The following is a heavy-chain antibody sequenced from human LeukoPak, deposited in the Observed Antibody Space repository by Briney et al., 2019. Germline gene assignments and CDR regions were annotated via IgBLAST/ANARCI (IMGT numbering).Heavy chain of an antibody. CDR2: MNPNSGNT. J-gene: IGHJ4*02. CDR3: ARALSHRAAVAGTWPPGVTTFDY. Sequence: ASVKVSCKASGYTFISYDINWVRQVTGQGLEWMGWMNPNSGNTGYAQKFQGRVTITRNTSISTAYMELSRLRSDDTAVYYCARALSHRAAVAGTWPPGVTTFDYWGQGTLVTVSS. D-gene: IGHD6-19*01. V-gene: IGHV1-8*03. CDR1: GYTFISYD.